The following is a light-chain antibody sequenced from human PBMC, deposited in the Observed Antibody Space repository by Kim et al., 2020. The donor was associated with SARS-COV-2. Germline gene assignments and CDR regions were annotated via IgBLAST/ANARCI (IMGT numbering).Light chain of an antibody. CDR2: NAS. CDR1: QSISGY. CDR3: QQHNNWPFT. V-gene: IGKV3-11*01. Sequence: SAGESATLSCRASQSISGYLAWYQQKPGQAPRLFIVNASQRATGIPARFSGSWSGTDFTLTISSLEPEDFAVYYCQQHNNWPFTFGEGTKVDIK. J-gene: IGKJ4*01.